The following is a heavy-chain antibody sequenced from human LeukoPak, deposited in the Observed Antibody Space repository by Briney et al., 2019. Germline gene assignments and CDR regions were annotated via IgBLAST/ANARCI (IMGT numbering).Heavy chain of an antibody. V-gene: IGHV3-30-3*01. Sequence: PGRSLRLSCSASEFTLSSYIMYWVRQAPGKGLEWVAVILQNGDNKNYADSVKGRFTISRDNSMSTVFLQMNSLRPEDTAVYYCARAAQNRRRYRPNERGYQLGMDVWGQGTTVTVSS. J-gene: IGHJ6*02. CDR1: EFTLSSYI. CDR3: ARAAQNRRRYRPNERGYQLGMDV. CDR2: ILQNGDNK. D-gene: IGHD2-2*01.